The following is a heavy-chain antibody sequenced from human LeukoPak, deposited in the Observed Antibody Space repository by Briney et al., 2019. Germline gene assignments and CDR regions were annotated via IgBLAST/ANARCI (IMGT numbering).Heavy chain of an antibody. D-gene: IGHD3-22*01. J-gene: IGHJ6*02. Sequence: SVKVSCKASGGTFSSYAISWVRQAPGQGLEWMGRIIPILGIANYAQRFQGRVTITADKSTSTAYMELSSLRSGDTAVYYCARQYYYDSSSYYGMDVWGQGTTVTVSS. CDR1: GGTFSSYA. CDR2: IIPILGIA. CDR3: ARQYYYDSSSYYGMDV. V-gene: IGHV1-69*04.